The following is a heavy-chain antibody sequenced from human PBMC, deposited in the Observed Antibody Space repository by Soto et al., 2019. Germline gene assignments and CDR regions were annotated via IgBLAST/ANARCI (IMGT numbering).Heavy chain of an antibody. D-gene: IGHD5-12*01. CDR3: ASQGGSVATIHYGMDV. J-gene: IGHJ6*02. V-gene: IGHV4-39*01. CDR1: GCSISSSSYY. Sequence: QLQLQESGPGLVKPSETLSLPCTVSGCSISSSSYYWGWIRQPPGNVLEWIGSIYDSGSTYYNPSLKSRVTTSVDTATGQLSLKFSSVTTAATAVYYCASQGGSVATIHYGMDVWGQGTTVTVSS. CDR2: IYDSGST.